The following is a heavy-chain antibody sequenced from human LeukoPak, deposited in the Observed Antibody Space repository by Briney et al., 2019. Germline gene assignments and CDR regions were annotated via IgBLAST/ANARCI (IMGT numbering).Heavy chain of an antibody. CDR2: ISSSISYI. J-gene: IGHJ4*02. D-gene: IGHD3-22*01. Sequence: GGSLRLSCAASGFTFSSYSMNWVRQAPGKGLEWVSSISSSISYIYYADLVKGRFTISRDNAKNSLYLQMNSLRADDTAVYYCARGLFNSYDMYFNLWGQGTLVTVSS. V-gene: IGHV3-21*01. CDR3: ARGLFNSYDMYFNL. CDR1: GFTFSSYS.